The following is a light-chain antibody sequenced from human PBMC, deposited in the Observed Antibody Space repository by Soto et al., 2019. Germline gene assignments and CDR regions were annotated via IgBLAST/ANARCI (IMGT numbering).Light chain of an antibody. J-gene: IGKJ5*01. Sequence: DIQMTQSPSSLSASVGDRVTITCRASQSVYNYLNWYQQKPGKAPKLLISGASSLRTGVPSRFSGSGSGTDFTLTISSLQPEDFATFYCHQSCSTPQTFGQGTRLEIK. V-gene: IGKV1-39*01. CDR3: HQSCSTPQT. CDR2: GAS. CDR1: QSVYNY.